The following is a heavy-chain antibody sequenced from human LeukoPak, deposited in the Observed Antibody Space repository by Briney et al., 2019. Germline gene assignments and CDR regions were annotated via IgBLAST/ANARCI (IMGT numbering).Heavy chain of an antibody. V-gene: IGHV4-59*01. Sequence: KPSETLSLTCTVSGGSISSYYWSWIRQPPGKGLEWIGYISYSGTTNYNPSLKSRVTISVAPSKNQFSLKLRSVTAPDTAAYYCARDRGNYFDYWGQGTLVTVSS. D-gene: IGHD6-13*01. J-gene: IGHJ4*02. CDR3: ARDRGNYFDY. CDR1: GGSISSYY. CDR2: ISYSGTT.